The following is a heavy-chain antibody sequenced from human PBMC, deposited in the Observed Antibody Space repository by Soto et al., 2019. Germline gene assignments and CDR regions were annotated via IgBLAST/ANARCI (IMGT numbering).Heavy chain of an antibody. Sequence: VGSLRLSCSASGFTFSSYAMHWVRQAPGKGLEYVSGVRGNGDPPFYADSVKGRFTISRDNSKNTLYLQMSSLSADDTAVYYCVKSRGGHTFDFLDWCQGARVTVSS. D-gene: IGHD5-12*01. V-gene: IGHV3-64D*06. CDR1: GFTFSSYA. CDR3: VKSRGGHTFDFLD. J-gene: IGHJ4*02. CDR2: VRGNGDPP.